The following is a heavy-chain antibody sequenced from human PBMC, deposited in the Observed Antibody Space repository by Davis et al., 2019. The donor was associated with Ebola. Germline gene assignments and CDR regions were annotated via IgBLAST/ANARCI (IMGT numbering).Heavy chain of an antibody. V-gene: IGHV3-30*18. Sequence: PGGSLRLSCSASGFTFSSYGMHWVRQAPGKGLEWVAVISYDGSNKYYADSVKGRFTISRDNSKNTLYLQMNSLRAEDTAVYYCAKGGRDFGVVTPDYWGQGTLVTVSS. J-gene: IGHJ4*01. CDR3: AKGGRDFGVVTPDY. CDR2: ISYDGSNK. D-gene: IGHD3-3*01. CDR1: GFTFSSYG.